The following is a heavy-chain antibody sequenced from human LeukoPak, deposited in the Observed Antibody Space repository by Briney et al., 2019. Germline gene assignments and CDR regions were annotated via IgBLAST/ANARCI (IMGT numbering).Heavy chain of an antibody. V-gene: IGHV3-74*01. CDR2: INSDGSST. Sequence: GGSLRLSCEGSGFSFSGYWMHWVRQAPGKGLVWVSRINSDGSSTSYADSVKGRFTISRDNAKNTLYLQMNSLRAEDTAVYYCARGFRYYYYGMDVWGQGTTVTVSS. J-gene: IGHJ6*02. CDR1: GFSFSGYW. CDR3: ARGFRYYYYGMDV.